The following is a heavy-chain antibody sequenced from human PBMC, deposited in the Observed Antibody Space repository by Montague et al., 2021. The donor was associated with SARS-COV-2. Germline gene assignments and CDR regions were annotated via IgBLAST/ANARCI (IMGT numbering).Heavy chain of an antibody. CDR1: GGSINSYF. J-gene: IGHJ4*02. V-gene: IGHV4-59*01. Sequence: SETLSLTCSVSGGSINSYFWGWIRQSPGKGLEWVGYMHSTGSTAYNPSLKSRVIISVDTSKTQISLKLSSVSAADTALYYCARAVVGAKTATVDSGGQGTLVTVSS. D-gene: IGHD2-15*01. CDR2: MHSTGST. CDR3: ARAVVGAKTATVDS.